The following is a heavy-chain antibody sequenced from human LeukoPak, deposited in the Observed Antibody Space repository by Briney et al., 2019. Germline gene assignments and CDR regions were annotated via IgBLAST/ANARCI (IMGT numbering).Heavy chain of an antibody. CDR2: IRYDGSNK. J-gene: IGHJ4*02. CDR3: AKDWTTIAVAGRGGY. D-gene: IGHD6-19*01. Sequence: GGSLRLSCAAPGFTFSSYGMHWVRQAPGKGLEWVAFIRYDGSNKYYADSVKGRFTISRDNSKNTLYLQMNSLRAEDTAVYYCAKDWTTIAVAGRGGYWGQGTLVTVSS. CDR1: GFTFSSYG. V-gene: IGHV3-30*02.